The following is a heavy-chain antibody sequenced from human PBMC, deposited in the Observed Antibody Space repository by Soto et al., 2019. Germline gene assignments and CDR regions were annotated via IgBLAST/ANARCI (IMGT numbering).Heavy chain of an antibody. CDR2: IYSSGTT. D-gene: IGHD3-3*01. CDR1: GGSISRGDYY. V-gene: IGHV4-30-4*01. Sequence: KPSETLSLTCTVSGGSISRGDYYWSWIRQPPGKGLEWIGYIYSSGTTHYNPSLKSRFSISVDTSKNQFSLKLSSVTAADTAVYYCARGFSVYLSYGLDVCGQGPTVTVSS. CDR3: ARGFSVYLSYGLDV. J-gene: IGHJ6*02.